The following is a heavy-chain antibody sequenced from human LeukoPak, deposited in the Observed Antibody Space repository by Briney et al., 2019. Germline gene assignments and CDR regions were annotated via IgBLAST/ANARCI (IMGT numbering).Heavy chain of an antibody. CDR2: INHSGST. D-gene: IGHD3-22*01. CDR1: GGSFSGYY. Sequence: SETLSLTCAVYGGSFSGYYWSWIRQPPGKGLEWIGEINHSGSTNYNPSLKSRVTISVDTSKNQFSLKLSSVTAADTAVYYCARLADYDSSPLDYWGQGNLVTVSS. V-gene: IGHV4-34*01. J-gene: IGHJ4*02. CDR3: ARLADYDSSPLDY.